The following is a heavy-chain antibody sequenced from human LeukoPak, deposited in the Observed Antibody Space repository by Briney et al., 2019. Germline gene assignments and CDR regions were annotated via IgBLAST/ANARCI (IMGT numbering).Heavy chain of an antibody. Sequence: KPGRSLRLSCAASGFSFSSYSMNWVRQAARKGLEWVSSISSSSSYIYYADSVKGRFTISRDNAKNSLYLQMNSLRAEDTAVYYCARDHGSGDGLIDYWGQGTLVTVSS. CDR1: GFSFSSYS. V-gene: IGHV3-21*01. CDR2: ISSSSSYI. D-gene: IGHD4-17*01. J-gene: IGHJ4*02. CDR3: ARDHGSGDGLIDY.